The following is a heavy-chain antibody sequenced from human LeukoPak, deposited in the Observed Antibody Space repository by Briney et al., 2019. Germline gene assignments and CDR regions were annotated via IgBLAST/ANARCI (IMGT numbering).Heavy chain of an antibody. CDR2: ISGSGVAT. CDR1: GFTFSSYA. Sequence: GGSLRLSCAASGFTFSSYAVSWVRQAPGKGLEWVSSISGSGVATYSADPVKGRFTISRDNSKNTLYLQMNSLRAEDTAVYYCAKDWGYSSSQGYYFDYWGQGTVVTVSS. J-gene: IGHJ4*02. D-gene: IGHD6-13*01. V-gene: IGHV3-23*01. CDR3: AKDWGYSSSQGYYFDY.